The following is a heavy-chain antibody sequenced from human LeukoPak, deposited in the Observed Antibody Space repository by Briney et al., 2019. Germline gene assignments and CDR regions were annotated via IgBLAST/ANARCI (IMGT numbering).Heavy chain of an antibody. CDR3: AREGTPPGYYYYMDV. J-gene: IGHJ6*03. CDR2: INPNSGGT. Sequence: ASVKVSCKASGYTFTGYYMHWVRQAPGQGLEWMGWINPNSGGTNYAQKFQGRVTITTDESTSTAYMELSSLRSEDTAVYYCAREGTPPGYYYYMDVWGKGTTVTVSS. V-gene: IGHV1-2*02. D-gene: IGHD1-14*01. CDR1: GYTFTGYY.